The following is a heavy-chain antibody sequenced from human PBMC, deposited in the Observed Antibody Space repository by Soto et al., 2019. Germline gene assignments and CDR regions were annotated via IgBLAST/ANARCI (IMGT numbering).Heavy chain of an antibody. D-gene: IGHD1-26*01. CDR3: ARDKVVGPTTLDY. V-gene: IGHV3-7*03. CDR2: IKEDGGEK. Sequence: PGGSIRLSCAGSGLTFSSSAMSWVLQAPGKGLEWVANIKEDGGEKYYVDSVKGRFTIYRENAKNSLYLQRNSLRAEDTAVYYSARDKVVGPTTLDYSGQGTLVTVSS. CDR1: GLTFSSSA. J-gene: IGHJ4*02.